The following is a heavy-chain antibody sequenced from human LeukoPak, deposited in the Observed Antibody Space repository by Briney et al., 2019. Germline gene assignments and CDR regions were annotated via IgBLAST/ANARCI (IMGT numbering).Heavy chain of an antibody. J-gene: IGHJ4*02. V-gene: IGHV3-23*01. CDR2: ISGSGGNT. Sequence: GGSLRLSCAASGFTFSTYTMSWVRQAPGKGLEWVSAISGSGGNTYYADSVKGRFTISRDNSKNTLYLQMNSLRAEDTAVYYCAKFLPTHIVVANYYFDYWGQGTLVTVSS. CDR1: GFTFSTYT. CDR3: AKFLPTHIVVANYYFDY. D-gene: IGHD2-21*01.